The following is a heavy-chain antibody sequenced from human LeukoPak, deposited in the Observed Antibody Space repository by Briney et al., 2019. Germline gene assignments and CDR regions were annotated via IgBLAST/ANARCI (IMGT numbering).Heavy chain of an antibody. J-gene: IGHJ3*02. D-gene: IGHD3-9*01. Sequence: PSETLSLTCTVSGGSISSSSYYWGWIRQPPGKGMEWIGSIYYSGSTYYNPSLKSRVTISVDTSKNQFSLKPSSVTAADTAVYYCARHGDPYYDILTPIDAFDIWGQGTMVTVSS. CDR1: GGSISSSSYY. CDR3: ARHGDPYYDILTPIDAFDI. CDR2: IYYSGST. V-gene: IGHV4-39*01.